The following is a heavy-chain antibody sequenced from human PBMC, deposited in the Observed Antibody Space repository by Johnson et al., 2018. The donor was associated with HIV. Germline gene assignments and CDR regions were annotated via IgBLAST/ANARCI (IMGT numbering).Heavy chain of an antibody. V-gene: IGHV3-7*01. CDR2: IKQDGSET. Sequence: VQLVESGGGVVQPGGSLRLSCAASGFTFSSYWMSWVRQAPGNGLEWVANIKQDGSETSYAAYVKGRFTISRDNSKNTLYLQMESLRVEDTAIYYCAKAWELLGRRAALDIWGQGTMVTVSS. CDR3: AKAWELLGRRAALDI. D-gene: IGHD1-26*01. J-gene: IGHJ3*02. CDR1: GFTFSSYW.